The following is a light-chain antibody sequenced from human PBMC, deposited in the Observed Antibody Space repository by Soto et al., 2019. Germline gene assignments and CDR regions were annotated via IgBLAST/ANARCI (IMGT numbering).Light chain of an antibody. J-gene: IGKJ1*01. CDR2: SAS. CDR3: QQSYLRWT. Sequence: DIQVTQSPSSLSASVGDSVTITCRTSQTIGTFLNWYQQKPGKVPNLLISSASSLHTGVPSRFSASGSGTDFTLTISSLQPEDFATYYCQQSYLRWTFGQGTKVDVK. CDR1: QTIGTF. V-gene: IGKV1-39*01.